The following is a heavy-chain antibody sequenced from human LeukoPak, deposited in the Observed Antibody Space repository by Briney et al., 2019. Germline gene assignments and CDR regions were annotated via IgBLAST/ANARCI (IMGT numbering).Heavy chain of an antibody. Sequence: PGGSLRLSCAASGFTFSSYAMSWVRQAPGKGLEWVSAISGSGGSTYYADSVKGRFTISRDNSKNTLYLQMNSLRAEDTAVYYCAKDGIYGVTNAAEYFQHWGQGTLVTVSS. J-gene: IGHJ1*01. V-gene: IGHV3-23*01. CDR2: ISGSGGST. CDR1: GFTFSSYA. D-gene: IGHD4-17*01. CDR3: AKDGIYGVTNAAEYFQH.